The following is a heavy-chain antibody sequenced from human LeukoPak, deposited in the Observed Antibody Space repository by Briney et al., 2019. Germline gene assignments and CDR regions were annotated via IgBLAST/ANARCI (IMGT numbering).Heavy chain of an antibody. D-gene: IGHD3-10*01. CDR2: ISPSAGST. V-gene: IGHV1-46*01. Sequence: ASVKVSCKASGYTFTSYYIHWVRQAPGQGLEWLGIISPSAGSTSYAQKLQGRVTMTRDTSTNTVYMELSSLRSEDTAVYYCARPGDYYGSSGWFDSWGQGTLVTVSS. J-gene: IGHJ5*01. CDR3: ARPGDYYGSSGWFDS. CDR1: GYTFTSYY.